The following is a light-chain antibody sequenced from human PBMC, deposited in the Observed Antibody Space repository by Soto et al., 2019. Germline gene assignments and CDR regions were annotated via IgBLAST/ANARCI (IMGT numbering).Light chain of an antibody. CDR2: SNN. CDR3: AAWDDSLNGVV. V-gene: IGLV1-44*01. J-gene: IGLJ2*01. CDR1: SSNIGSNT. Sequence: VLTQPPSASETPGQRVTISCSGSSSNIGSNTVNWYQQLPGTAPKLLIYSNNQRPSGVPDRFSGSKSGTSASLAIGGLPSEDDADYYCAAWDDSLNGVVFGGGTKLTVL.